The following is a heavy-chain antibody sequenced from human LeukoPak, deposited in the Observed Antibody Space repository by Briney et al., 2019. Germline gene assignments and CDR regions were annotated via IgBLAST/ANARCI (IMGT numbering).Heavy chain of an antibody. CDR2: INHSGST. CDR3: ARRTYYYDSSGYDTGAFDI. V-gene: IGHV4-34*01. Sequence: PSETLSLTCAVYGGSFSGYYWSWIRQPPGKGLEWIGEINHSGSTSYNPSLKSRVTISVDTSKNQFSLKLSSVTAADTAVYYCARRTYYYDSSGYDTGAFDIWGQGTMVTVSS. CDR1: GGSFSGYY. J-gene: IGHJ3*02. D-gene: IGHD3-22*01.